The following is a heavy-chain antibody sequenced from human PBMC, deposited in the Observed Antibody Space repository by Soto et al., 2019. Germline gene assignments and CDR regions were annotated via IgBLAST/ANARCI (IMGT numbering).Heavy chain of an antibody. CDR1: GGSIRSGGYY. CDR3: ARDRTADAFDI. J-gene: IGHJ3*02. D-gene: IGHD5-18*01. V-gene: IGHV4-31*03. CDR2: IYYSGST. Sequence: QVQLQESGPGLVKPSQPLSLPCTVSGGSIRSGGYYWSWIRQHPGKGLEWIGYIYYSGSTYYNPSLKRRVNISVDTYKNQFPLKLSSVTAADTAVYYCARDRTADAFDIWGQGTMVTVSS.